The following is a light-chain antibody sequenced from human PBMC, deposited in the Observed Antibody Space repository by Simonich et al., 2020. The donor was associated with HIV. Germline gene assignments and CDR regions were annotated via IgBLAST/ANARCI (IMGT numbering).Light chain of an antibody. V-gene: IGLV2-14*02. CDR1: SSDVGSYNL. CDR3: SSYTSSSTVV. J-gene: IGLJ3*02. CDR2: YVS. Sequence: QSALTQPASVSGSLGQSITISCTGTSSDVGSYNLVSWHQQHPGKAPKLMIYYVSNRPSGVSNRFSGSKSGNTASLTISGLQAEDEADYYCSSYTSSSTVVFGGGTKLTVL.